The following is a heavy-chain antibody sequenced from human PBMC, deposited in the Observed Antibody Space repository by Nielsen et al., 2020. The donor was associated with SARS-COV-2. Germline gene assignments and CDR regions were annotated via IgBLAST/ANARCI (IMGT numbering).Heavy chain of an antibody. CDR1: GFTFGIYA. CDR2: ISGSGDST. CDR3: AKAYRQLASYWYFDL. D-gene: IGHD6-13*01. V-gene: IGHV3-23*01. Sequence: GESLKISCAASGFTFGIYAMSWVRQAPGKGLEWVSGISGSGDSTYYADSVKGRFTISRDNSKNTLYLQMNSLRAEDTAIYYCAKAYRQLASYWYFDLWGRGTLVTVSS. J-gene: IGHJ2*01.